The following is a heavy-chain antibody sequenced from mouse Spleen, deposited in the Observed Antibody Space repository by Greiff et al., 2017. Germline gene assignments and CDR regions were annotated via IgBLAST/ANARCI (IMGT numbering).Heavy chain of an antibody. CDR1: GYSFTSYW. CDR3: ARARDGNYAMDY. D-gene: IGHD2-1*01. CDR2: INPSTGYT. J-gene: IGHJ4*01. V-gene: IGHV1-4*01. Sequence: VQLQQPGAELVRPGASVKLSCKASGYSFTSYWMNWVKQRPGQGLEWIGYINPSTGYTEYNQKFKDKATLTADKSSSTAYMQLSSLTSEDSAVYYCARARDGNYAMDYWGQGTSVTVSS.